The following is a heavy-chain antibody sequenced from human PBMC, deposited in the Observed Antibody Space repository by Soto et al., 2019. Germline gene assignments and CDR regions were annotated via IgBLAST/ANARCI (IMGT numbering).Heavy chain of an antibody. CDR2: IWYDGSNK. V-gene: IGHV3-33*01. D-gene: IGHD1-26*01. J-gene: IGHJ4*02. CDR1: GFTFSSYG. CDR3: ARGRSGSYFWTPGY. Sequence: GGSLRLSCSASGFTFSSYGMHWVRQAPGKGLEWVAVIWYDGSNKYYADSVKGRFTISRDNSKNTLYLQMNSLRAEDTAVYYCARGRSGSYFWTPGYWGQGTLVTVSS.